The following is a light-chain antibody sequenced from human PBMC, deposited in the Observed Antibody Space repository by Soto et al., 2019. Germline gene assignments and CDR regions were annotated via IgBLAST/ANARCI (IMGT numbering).Light chain of an antibody. V-gene: IGKV3-20*01. J-gene: IGKJ2*01. CDR2: DTS. Sequence: EIVLTQSPGTLSLSPGDRATLSCRASQSVSSGYLAWYQQTPGQAPSLLIYDTSSRATGIPDRFSGSGSGTDFTLTISSLEPEDFAVYYCQQYGSSPDTFGQGTKLEIK. CDR1: QSVSSGY. CDR3: QQYGSSPDT.